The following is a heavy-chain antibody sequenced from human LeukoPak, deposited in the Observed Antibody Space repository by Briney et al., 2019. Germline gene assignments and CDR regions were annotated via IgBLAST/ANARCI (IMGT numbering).Heavy chain of an antibody. Sequence: SETLSLTCTVSGAPITRYYWSWIRQPPGKGLEWIGYIYYTGSANYNPSLKSRVSISVDTSKNQFSLRLSSVTAADTAVYYCARSREEYYYDSSGYYFSSGAFDIWGQGTMVTVSS. J-gene: IGHJ3*02. CDR2: IYYTGSA. D-gene: IGHD3-22*01. CDR3: ARSREEYYYDSSGYYFSSGAFDI. CDR1: GAPITRYY. V-gene: IGHV4-59*08.